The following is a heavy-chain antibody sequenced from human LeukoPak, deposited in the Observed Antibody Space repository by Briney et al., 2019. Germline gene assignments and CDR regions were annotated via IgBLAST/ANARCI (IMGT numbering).Heavy chain of an antibody. CDR3: AGDLISGSGSLGY. V-gene: IGHV3-23*01. D-gene: IGHD3-10*01. J-gene: IGHJ4*02. CDR2: ISGSGGST. CDR1: GFTFSSYG. Sequence: GGSLRLSCAASGFTFSSYGMSWVRQAPGKGLEWVSAISGSGGSTYYADSVKGRFTISRDNAKTTLYLQMNSLRDEDTAVYYCAGDLISGSGSLGYWGQGTLVTVSS.